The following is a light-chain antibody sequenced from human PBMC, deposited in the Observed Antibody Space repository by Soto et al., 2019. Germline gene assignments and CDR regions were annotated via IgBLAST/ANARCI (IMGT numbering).Light chain of an antibody. CDR1: QNIRNW. CDR3: QQYDSYWT. Sequence: DIQMTQSPSTRSASLRDRVTITCRASQNIRNWLAWYQQKPGKATKLLIYDVSSLESVVPPRFSGSGSGTDFTLTISGLQPDDFATYYCQQYDSYWTFGQGTKVDTK. CDR2: DVS. J-gene: IGKJ1*01. V-gene: IGKV1-5*01.